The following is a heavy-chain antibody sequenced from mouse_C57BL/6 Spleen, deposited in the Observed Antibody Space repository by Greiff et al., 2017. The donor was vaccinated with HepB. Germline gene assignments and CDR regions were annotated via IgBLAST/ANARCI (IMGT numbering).Heavy chain of an antibody. CDR3: ARGPLYYGSSYDYFDY. V-gene: IGHV3-6*01. D-gene: IGHD1-1*01. J-gene: IGHJ2*01. CDR2: ISYDGSN. Sequence: VQLQQSGPGLVKPSQSLSLTCSVTGYSITSGYYWNWIRQFPGNKLEWMGYISYDGSNNYNPSLKNRISITRDTSKNQFFLKLNSVTTEDTATYYCARGPLYYGSSYDYFDYWGQGTTLTVSS. CDR1: GYSITSGYY.